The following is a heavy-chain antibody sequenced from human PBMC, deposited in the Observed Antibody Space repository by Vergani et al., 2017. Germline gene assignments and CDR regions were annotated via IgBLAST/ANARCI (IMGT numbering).Heavy chain of an antibody. CDR1: GGTFSSYA. CDR2: IIPIFGTA. Sequence: QVQLVQSGAEVKKPGSSVKVSCKASGGTFSSYAISWVRQAPGQGLEWMGGIIPIFGTANYAQKFQGRVTITADESPSTAYMELSSLRSEDTAVYYCARSITMIVVESPPRSLAFDIWGEGTMVTVSS. D-gene: IGHD3-22*01. J-gene: IGHJ3*02. V-gene: IGHV1-69*01. CDR3: ARSITMIVVESPPRSLAFDI.